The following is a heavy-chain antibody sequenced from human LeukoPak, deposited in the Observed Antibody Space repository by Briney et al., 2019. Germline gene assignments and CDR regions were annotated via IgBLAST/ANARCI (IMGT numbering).Heavy chain of an antibody. CDR1: GYSFTGYY. Sequence: GASVKVSCKASGYSFTGYYMHWVRQAPGQGLEWMGWINTNTGNPTYAQGFTGRFVFSLDTSVSTAYLQISSLKAEDTAVYYCARGSGRLGNWGQGTLVTVSS. V-gene: IGHV7-4-1*02. D-gene: IGHD6-19*01. CDR3: ARGSGRLGN. CDR2: INTNTGNP. J-gene: IGHJ4*02.